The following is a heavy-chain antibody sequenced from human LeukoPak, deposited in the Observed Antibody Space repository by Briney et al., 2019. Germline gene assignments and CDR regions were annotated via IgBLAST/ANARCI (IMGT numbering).Heavy chain of an antibody. J-gene: IGHJ4*02. V-gene: IGHV3-15*01. CDR1: GFTFSNAW. CDR2: IKSKTDGGTT. CDR3: RVLYGSGSWYYFDY. Sequence: NSGGSLRLSCAASGFTFSNAWMSWVRQAPGKGLEWVGRIKSKTDGGTTDYAAPVKGRFTISRDDSKNTLYLQMNSLKTEDTAVYYCRVLYGSGSWYYFDYWGQGTLVTVSS. D-gene: IGHD3-10*01.